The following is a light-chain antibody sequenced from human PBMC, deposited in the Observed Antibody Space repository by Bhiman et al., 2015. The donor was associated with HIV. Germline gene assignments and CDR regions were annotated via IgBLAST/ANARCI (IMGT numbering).Light chain of an antibody. J-gene: IGLJ2*01. Sequence: SVSGSPGTTVTISCTRSSGSIASNSVQWYQQRPGSSPTIVIFQNDERPFGVPDRFSGSVDSSSNSASLTISGLTTEDEADYYCQSSDVSVHVVFGGGTKLTVL. V-gene: IGLV6-57*01. CDR1: SGSIASNS. CDR2: QND. CDR3: QSSDVSVHVV.